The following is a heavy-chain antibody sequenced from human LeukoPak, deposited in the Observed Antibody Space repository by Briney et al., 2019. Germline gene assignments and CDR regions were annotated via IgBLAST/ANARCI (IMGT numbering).Heavy chain of an antibody. CDR1: GFTFSSYG. D-gene: IGHD6-19*01. Sequence: PGRSLRLSCAASGFTFSSYGMHWVRQAPGKGLEWVAVISYDGSNKYYADSVKGRFTISRDNSKNTLYLQMNSLRAEDTAVYYCAKAKGIAVAGSFDYWGQGTLVTVSS. CDR2: ISYDGSNK. CDR3: AKAKGIAVAGSFDY. V-gene: IGHV3-30*18. J-gene: IGHJ4*02.